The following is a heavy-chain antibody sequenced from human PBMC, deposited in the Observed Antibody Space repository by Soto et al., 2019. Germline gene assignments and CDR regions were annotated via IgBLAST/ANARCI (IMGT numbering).Heavy chain of an antibody. Sequence: PGRSLRLSCAASGFTFSSYGMHWVRQAPGKGLEWVAVISYDGSNKYYADSVKGRFTISRDNSKNTLYLQMNSLRAEDTAVYYCARHDYAEINYFDPWGQGTLVTVSS. CDR3: ARHDYAEINYFDP. J-gene: IGHJ5*02. V-gene: IGHV3-30*03. CDR2: ISYDGSNK. D-gene: IGHD4-17*01. CDR1: GFTFSSYG.